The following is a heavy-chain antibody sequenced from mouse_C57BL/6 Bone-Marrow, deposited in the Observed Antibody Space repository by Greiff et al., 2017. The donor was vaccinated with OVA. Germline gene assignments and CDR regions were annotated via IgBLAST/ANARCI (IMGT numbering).Heavy chain of an antibody. CDR3: ARRIYYGRRRAAMDY. CDR1: GYTFTSYW. V-gene: IGHV1-64*01. Sequence: VQLKQPGAELVKPGASVKLSCKASGYTFTSYWMHWVKQRPGQGLEWIGMIHPNSGSTNYNEKFKSKATLTVDKSSSTAYMQLSSLTSEDSAVYYCARRIYYGRRRAAMDYWGQGTSVTVSS. D-gene: IGHD2-1*01. J-gene: IGHJ4*01. CDR2: IHPNSGST.